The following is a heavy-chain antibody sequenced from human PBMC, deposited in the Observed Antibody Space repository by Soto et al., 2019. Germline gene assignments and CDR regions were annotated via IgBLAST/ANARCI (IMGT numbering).Heavy chain of an antibody. CDR3: ARDQSWHDLVWWFDP. V-gene: IGHV1-69*04. CDR1: GGTFSSYT. D-gene: IGHD1-1*01. Sequence: SVKVSCKASGGTFSSYTISWVRQAPGQGLEWMGRIIPILSIANYAQKFQGRVTITADKSTSTAYMELSSLRSEDTAVYYCARDQSWHDLVWWFDPWGQGTLVTVSS. J-gene: IGHJ5*02. CDR2: IIPILSIA.